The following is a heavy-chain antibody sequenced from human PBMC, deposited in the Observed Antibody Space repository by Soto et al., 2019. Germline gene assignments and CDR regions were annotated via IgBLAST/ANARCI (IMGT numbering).Heavy chain of an antibody. V-gene: IGHV4-59*08. CDR2: IYYSGST. CDR3: ARARQMNSYYDFWSGYSNYYMDV. D-gene: IGHD3-3*01. Sequence: PSETLSLTCTVSGGSISSYYWSWIRQPPGKGLEWIGYIYYSGSTNYNPSLKSRVTISVDTSKNQFSLKLSSVTAADTAVYYCARARQMNSYYDFWSGYSNYYMDVWGKGTTVTVSS. J-gene: IGHJ6*03. CDR1: GGSISSYY.